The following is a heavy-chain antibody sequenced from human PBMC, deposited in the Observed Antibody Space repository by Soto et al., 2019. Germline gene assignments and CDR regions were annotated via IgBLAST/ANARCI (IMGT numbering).Heavy chain of an antibody. Sequence: SESRSLTCAVSGGSMRINKWWSWVRQPTGKGREWVGEIYHSGSTNYHTSHKSRVTISVDNTNNQFSLKLNAVTAADTAVYFCARARTDAEGFAYYYGMDVWGQGTTVTVSS. CDR2: IYHSGST. J-gene: IGHJ6*02. CDR3: ARARTDAEGFAYYYGMDV. CDR1: GGSMRINKW. V-gene: IGHV4-4*02.